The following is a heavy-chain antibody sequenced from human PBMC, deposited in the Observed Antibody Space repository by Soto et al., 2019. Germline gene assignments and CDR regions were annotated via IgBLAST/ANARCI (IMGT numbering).Heavy chain of an antibody. J-gene: IGHJ4*02. CDR2: INAGNGNT. Sequence: GASVKVSCKASGYTFTSYGISWVRQAPGQGLEWMGWINAGNGNTKYSQKFQGRVTITRDTSASTAYMELSSLRSEDTAVYYCARGDLTPFDYWGQGTLVTVSS. D-gene: IGHD7-27*01. V-gene: IGHV1-3*01. CDR1: GYTFTSYG. CDR3: ARGDLTPFDY.